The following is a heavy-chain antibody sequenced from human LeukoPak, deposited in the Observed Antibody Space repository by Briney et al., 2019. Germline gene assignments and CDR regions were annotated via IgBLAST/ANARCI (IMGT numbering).Heavy chain of an antibody. V-gene: IGHV3-48*03. CDR3: AREGSWSNFDY. CDR1: GFTFSSYE. CDR2: ISSSGSTI. Sequence: PGGSLRLSCAASGFTFSSYEMNWVRQAPGKGLEWVSYISSSGSTIYYADSVKGRFTISRDNAKNSLYLQMNSLRAEDTAVYYCAREGSWSNFDYWGQGTLVTVSS. J-gene: IGHJ4*02. D-gene: IGHD6-13*01.